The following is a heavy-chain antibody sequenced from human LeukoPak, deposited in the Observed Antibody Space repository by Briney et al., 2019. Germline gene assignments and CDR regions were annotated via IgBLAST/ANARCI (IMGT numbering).Heavy chain of an antibody. Sequence: SETLSLTCTVSGGSITSYYWNWIRQPPGKGLEWIGYIYYSGSTNYNPSLKSRVTISLDTSKNQFSLKLSSVTAADTAVYYCARIEYYYDSSGYTYYFDYWGQGTLVTVSS. J-gene: IGHJ4*02. CDR1: GGSITSYY. D-gene: IGHD3-22*01. CDR3: ARIEYYYDSSGYTYYFDY. CDR2: IYYSGST. V-gene: IGHV4-59*01.